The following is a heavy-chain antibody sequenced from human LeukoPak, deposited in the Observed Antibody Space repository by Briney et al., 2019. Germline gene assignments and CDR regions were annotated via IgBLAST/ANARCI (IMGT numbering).Heavy chain of an antibody. CDR2: ISGGSSTM. CDR3: ARDRGQTGYYWSYYYYMDV. CDR1: GFTFSDYS. J-gene: IGHJ6*03. V-gene: IGHV3-48*01. D-gene: IGHD3-9*01. Sequence: HSGGSLILSCAASGFTFSDYSMNWVRQAPGKGLEWVSYISGGSSTMYYADSVKGRFTISRDNAQNSLYLQMNSLRAEDTAVYYCARDRGQTGYYWSYYYYMDVWGIGTTVTVSS.